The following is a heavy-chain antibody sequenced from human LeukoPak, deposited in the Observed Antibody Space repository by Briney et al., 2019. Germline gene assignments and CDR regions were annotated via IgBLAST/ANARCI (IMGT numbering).Heavy chain of an antibody. J-gene: IGHJ4*02. CDR1: GFTFINYW. Sequence: SGGSLRLSCAASGFTFINYWMHWVRQAPGEGLVWVSHINNDGSTTTYADSVKGRFTISRDNAKNTLYLHVNSLRAEDTAVYYCARGGFCSGADCRGSFDYRGQGSLVTVSS. CDR2: INNDGSTT. D-gene: IGHD2-15*01. V-gene: IGHV3-74*01. CDR3: ARGGFCSGADCRGSFDY.